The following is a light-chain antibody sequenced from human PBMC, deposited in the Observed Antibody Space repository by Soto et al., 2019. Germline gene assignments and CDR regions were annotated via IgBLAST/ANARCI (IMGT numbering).Light chain of an antibody. J-gene: IGLJ3*02. CDR1: SSDVGGYNY. CDR2: EVS. Sequence: QSALTQPPSASGSPGQSVTISCTGTSSDVGGYNYVSWYQQHPGKAPKLMIYEVSNRPSGVPDRFSGSKSGNTASLTVSGLQAEDEADYYCSSYAGSWVFGGGTKLTVL. CDR3: SSYAGSWV. V-gene: IGLV2-8*01.